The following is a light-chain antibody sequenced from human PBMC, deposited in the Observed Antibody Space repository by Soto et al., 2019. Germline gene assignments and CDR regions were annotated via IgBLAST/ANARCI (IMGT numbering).Light chain of an antibody. J-gene: IGKJ1*01. CDR2: SAS. V-gene: IGKV1-39*01. CDR1: QSVSNN. Sequence: DIPITHSPSSLYASVVDRVTISCRASQSVSNNLNWYQQRPGKPPNLLIFSASRLHPGAPSRFSGSGSGTDFTLTISSLQPEDFATYYCQQTYSIPLTFGQGTKVDIK. CDR3: QQTYSIPLT.